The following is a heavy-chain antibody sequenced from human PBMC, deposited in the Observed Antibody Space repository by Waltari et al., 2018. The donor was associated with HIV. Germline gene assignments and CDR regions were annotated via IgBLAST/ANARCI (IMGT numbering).Heavy chain of an antibody. CDR1: GFTFSSSW. V-gene: IGHV3-74*01. J-gene: IGHJ4*02. D-gene: IGHD1-26*01. CDR3: ARAGRDGKLPPDY. Sequence: EVQLVESGGGSVQPGGSLRLPCAASGFTFSSSWRHWVSQAPGKGLVWVSRINSDGSSTSYADSVKGRFTISRDNAKNTVYLQMNSLRAEDTAVYYCARAGRDGKLPPDYWGQGTLVTVSS. CDR2: INSDGSST.